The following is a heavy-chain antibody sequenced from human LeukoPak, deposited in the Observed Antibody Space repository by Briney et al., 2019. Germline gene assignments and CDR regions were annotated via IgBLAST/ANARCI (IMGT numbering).Heavy chain of an antibody. CDR2: INPNSGGT. CDR1: GCTFTGYY. V-gene: IGHV1-2*02. D-gene: IGHD3-10*01. J-gene: IGHJ1*01. Sequence: ASVKVSCKASGCTFTGYYMHWVRQAPGQGLEWMGWINPNSGGTNYAQKFQGRVTMTRDTSISTAYMELSRLKSDDTAVYYCARDPGSGSYLFQHWGQGTLVTVSS. CDR3: ARDPGSGSYLFQH.